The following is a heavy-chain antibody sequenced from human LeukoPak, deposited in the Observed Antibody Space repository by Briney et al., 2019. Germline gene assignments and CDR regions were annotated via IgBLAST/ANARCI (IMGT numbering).Heavy chain of an antibody. CDR1: GGSFSGYY. CDR2: INHSGST. D-gene: IGHD3-10*01. V-gene: IGHV4-34*01. J-gene: IGHJ4*02. Sequence: PSETLSLTCAVYGGSFSGYYWSWIRQPPGKGLEWIGEINHSGSTNYSPSLKSRVTISVDTSKNQFSLKLSSVTAADTAVYYCARGIGSGLTSRNFDYWGQGTLVTVSS. CDR3: ARGIGSGLTSRNFDY.